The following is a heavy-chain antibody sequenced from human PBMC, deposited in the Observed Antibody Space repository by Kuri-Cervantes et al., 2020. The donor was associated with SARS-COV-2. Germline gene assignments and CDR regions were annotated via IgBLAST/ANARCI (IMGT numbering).Heavy chain of an antibody. CDR2: ISSSSSYI. CDR3: ARTTGGPTYYYYGMDV. V-gene: IGHV3-21*01. Sequence: GGSLRLSCAASGFTFSSYSMNWVRQAPGKGLEWVSSISSSSSYIYYADSVKGRFTISRDNAKNSLYLQMNSLRAEDTAVYYCARTTGGPTYYYYGMDVWGQGTTVTVSS. J-gene: IGHJ6*02. CDR1: GFTFSSYS. D-gene: IGHD1-1*01.